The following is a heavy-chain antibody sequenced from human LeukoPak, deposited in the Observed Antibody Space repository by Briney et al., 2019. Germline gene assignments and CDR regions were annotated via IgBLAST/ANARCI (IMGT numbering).Heavy chain of an antibody. D-gene: IGHD3-9*01. CDR1: GYTFTSYG. J-gene: IGHJ4*02. Sequence: ASVKVSCKASGYTFTSYGISWVRQAPGQGLEWMGWISAYNGNTNYAQKLQGRVTMTTDTSTSTAYMELRSLRSDDTAVYYCARGARYYDILTGYATFDYWGQGTLVTVSS. CDR3: ARGARYYDILTGYATFDY. CDR2: ISAYNGNT. V-gene: IGHV1-18*01.